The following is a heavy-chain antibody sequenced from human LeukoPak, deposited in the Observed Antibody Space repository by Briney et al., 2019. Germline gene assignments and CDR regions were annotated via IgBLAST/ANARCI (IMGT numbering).Heavy chain of an antibody. CDR1: GFAFSSYW. Sequence: GGSLRLSCAASGFAFSSYWMSWVRQAPGKGLEWVANIKQDGSEKYYVDSVKGRFTISRDNAENSLYLQMNSLRAEDTAVYYCARAGHSYYYGSGAAGADAFDIWGQGTMVTVSS. D-gene: IGHD3-10*01. CDR2: IKQDGSEK. CDR3: ARAGHSYYYGSGAAGADAFDI. V-gene: IGHV3-7*01. J-gene: IGHJ3*02.